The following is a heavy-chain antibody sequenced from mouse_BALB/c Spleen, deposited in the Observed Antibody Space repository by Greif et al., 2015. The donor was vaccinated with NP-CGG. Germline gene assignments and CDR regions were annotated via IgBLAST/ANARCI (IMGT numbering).Heavy chain of an antibody. CDR2: ISSGGGST. Sequence: EVKLQESGGGLVKPGGSLKLSCAASGFAFSSYDMSWVRQTPEKRLEWVAYISSGGGSTYYPDTVKGRFTISRDNAKNTLYLQMSSLKSEDTAMYYCARHEGLRPYFDVWGAGTTVTVSS. CDR1: GFAFSSYD. J-gene: IGHJ1*01. D-gene: IGHD2-4*01. CDR3: ARHEGLRPYFDV. V-gene: IGHV5-12-1*01.